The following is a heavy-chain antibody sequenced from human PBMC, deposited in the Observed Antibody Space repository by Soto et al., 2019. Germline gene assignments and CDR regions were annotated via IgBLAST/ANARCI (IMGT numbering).Heavy chain of an antibody. J-gene: IGHJ4*02. CDR3: APRAGPL. D-gene: IGHD6-13*01. Sequence: EVQLVEAGGGLVQPGGSLRLSCAASGFTFRTDSMNRVRQAPGKGLEWISYISSSSNTIYYADSVKGRFTISRDNAKNSLYLQMNSLRAEDTAVYYCAPRAGPLGGQGTLVTVSS. CDR1: GFTFRTDS. V-gene: IGHV3-48*01. CDR2: ISSSSNTI.